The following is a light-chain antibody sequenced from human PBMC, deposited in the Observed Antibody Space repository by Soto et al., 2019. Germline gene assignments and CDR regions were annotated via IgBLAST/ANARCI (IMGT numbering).Light chain of an antibody. CDR2: KAS. Sequence: DIQMTQSPSTLSGSVGDRVTITCRASQTISSWLAWYQQKPGKAPKLLIYKASTLKSGVPSRFIGSGSGTDFTLTITSLQPEDFATYYCQQADSLPRTFGGGTKVDIK. CDR3: QQADSLPRT. V-gene: IGKV1-5*03. CDR1: QTISSW. J-gene: IGKJ4*01.